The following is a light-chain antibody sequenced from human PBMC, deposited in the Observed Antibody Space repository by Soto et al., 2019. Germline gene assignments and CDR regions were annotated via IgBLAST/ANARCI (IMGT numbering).Light chain of an antibody. CDR1: QGVRND. J-gene: IGKJ1*01. CDR3: LQDYNYPWT. V-gene: IGKV1-6*01. Sequence: AIQMTQSPSSLSSSVGDRVTITCRASQGVRNDLGWYQQKPGKAPKLLIYAASSLHRGVPSRFSGSGSGTDFTLTISSLQPEDFATYYFLQDYNYPWTFGQGTKVEIK. CDR2: AAS.